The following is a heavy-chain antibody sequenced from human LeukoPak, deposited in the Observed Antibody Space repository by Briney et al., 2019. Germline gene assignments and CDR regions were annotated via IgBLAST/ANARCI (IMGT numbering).Heavy chain of an antibody. CDR3: AQRALWFGEYLFDY. CDR2: IYWNDDK. V-gene: IGHV2-5*01. J-gene: IGHJ4*02. CDR1: GFSLRTTGVG. Sequence: ESGPTLVNPTQTLTLTCTFSGFSLRTTGVGVGWIRQPPVKALEWLALIYWNDDKRYSPSLKSRLTITKDASKNQVVLTMTNMDPVDTATYYCAQRALWFGEYLFDYWGQGTLVTVSS. D-gene: IGHD3-10*01.